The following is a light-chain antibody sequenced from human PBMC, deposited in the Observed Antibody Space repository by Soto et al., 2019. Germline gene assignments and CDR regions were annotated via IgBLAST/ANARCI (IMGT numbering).Light chain of an antibody. CDR1: QSISSS. Sequence: ETVMTQSPATLSVSLGDRATLSCRASQSISSSLAWYQQKPGQAPRLLIYGASNRATGIPDRFSGSGSTADFTLTISRQEHEYVAEYYCQQYGNSDTFGQGTKVDIK. J-gene: IGKJ1*01. CDR2: GAS. CDR3: QQYGNSDT. V-gene: IGKV3-20*01.